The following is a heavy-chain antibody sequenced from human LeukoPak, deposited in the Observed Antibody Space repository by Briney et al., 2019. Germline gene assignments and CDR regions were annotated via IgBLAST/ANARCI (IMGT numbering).Heavy chain of an antibody. CDR1: GGSISNYY. CDR3: ARDYALWGDHAVFQD. V-gene: IGHV4-4*07. Sequence: PSETLCLTCTVSGGSISNYYWSWFRQPAGKGLEWIGRIYSSGRTNYNPSLKSRVTMSVDTSKNQFSLRLSSVTAADTAVYYCARDYALWGDHAVFQDWGQGTLVTVSS. D-gene: IGHD2-21*02. CDR2: IYSSGRT. J-gene: IGHJ1*01.